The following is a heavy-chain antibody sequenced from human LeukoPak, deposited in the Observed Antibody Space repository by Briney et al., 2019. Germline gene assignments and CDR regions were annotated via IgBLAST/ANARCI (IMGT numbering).Heavy chain of an antibody. CDR3: VRDSGYGLDAFDI. D-gene: IGHD5-12*01. CDR2: TYYRSKWFN. V-gene: IGHV6-1*01. J-gene: IGHJ3*02. Sequence: SQTLSLTCAISGDSVSSNSAAWNWIRQSPSRGLEWLGRTYYRSKWFNDYPLSMNSRITINADTSKNHFSLQLKSVTPEDTAVYYCVRDSGYGLDAFDIWGQGKKVTGSS. CDR1: GDSVSSNSAA.